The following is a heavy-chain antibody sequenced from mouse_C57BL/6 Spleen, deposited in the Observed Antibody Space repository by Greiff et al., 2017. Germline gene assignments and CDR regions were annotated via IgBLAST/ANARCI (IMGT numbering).Heavy chain of an antibody. CDR2: IDPETGGT. V-gene: IGHV1-15*01. CDR1: GYTFTDYE. D-gene: IGHD2-1*01. J-gene: IGHJ3*01. CDR3: TGGNYGGGAY. Sequence: VQLQQSGAELVRPGASVTLSCKASGYTFTDYEMHWVKQTPVHGLEWIGAIDPETGGTAYNQKFKGKAILTADKSSSTAYMELRSLTSEDSAVYYCTGGNYGGGAYWGQGTLVTVAA.